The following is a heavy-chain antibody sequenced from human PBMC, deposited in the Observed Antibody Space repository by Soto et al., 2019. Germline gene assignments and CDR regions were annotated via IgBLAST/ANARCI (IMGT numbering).Heavy chain of an antibody. Sequence: SETLSLTCAVYGGSFSGYYWSWIRQPPGKGLEWIGEINHSGSTNYNPSLKSRVTISVDTSKNQFSLKLSSVTAADTAVYYCARAKPGYSSGWYRGPLGYWGQGTLVTVSS. CDR1: GGSFSGYY. J-gene: IGHJ4*02. CDR2: INHSGST. V-gene: IGHV4-34*01. D-gene: IGHD6-19*01. CDR3: ARAKPGYSSGWYRGPLGY.